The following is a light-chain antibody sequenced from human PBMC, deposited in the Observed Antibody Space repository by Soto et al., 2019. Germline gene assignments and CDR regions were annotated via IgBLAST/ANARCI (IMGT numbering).Light chain of an antibody. CDR1: ITDIGAYNY. J-gene: IGLJ1*01. V-gene: IGLV2-14*01. CDR3: SSYTSSITPYL. Sequence: QSALTQPASVSGSPGQSITISCTGTITDIGAYNYVSWYQQHPGKAPKLLIYGVSSRPSGVSNRFSGSKSGNAAYLTISGLQADDEAEYYCSSYTSSITPYLFGTGTKLTVL. CDR2: GVS.